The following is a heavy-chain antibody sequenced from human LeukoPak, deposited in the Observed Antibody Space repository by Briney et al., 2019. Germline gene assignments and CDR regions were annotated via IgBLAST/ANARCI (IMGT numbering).Heavy chain of an antibody. CDR3: ARGFVRYSSLSGRGFWFDP. J-gene: IGHJ5*02. Sequence: SETLSLTCAVYGGSFSGYYWSWIRQPPGKGLEWIGEINHSGSTNFNLSLKSRVTISVDTSKNQFSLKLSSVTAADTALYYCARGFVRYSSLSGRGFWFDPWGQGTLVTVSS. D-gene: IGHD6-6*01. CDR1: GGSFSGYY. V-gene: IGHV4-34*01. CDR2: INHSGST.